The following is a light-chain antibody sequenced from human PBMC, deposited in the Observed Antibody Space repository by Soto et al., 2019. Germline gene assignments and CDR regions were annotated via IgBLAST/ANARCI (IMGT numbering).Light chain of an antibody. J-gene: IGKJ3*01. Sequence: EIVLTQSPGTLSLSPGERATLSCRASQSVSSSYLAWYQQKPGQAPRPLIYGASRRATGIPDRFSGSGSGTDSTLTISRLEPEHFAVYYCQQYGSPGISFGPGTKVDIK. CDR2: GAS. CDR3: QQYGSPGIS. V-gene: IGKV3-20*01. CDR1: QSVSSSY.